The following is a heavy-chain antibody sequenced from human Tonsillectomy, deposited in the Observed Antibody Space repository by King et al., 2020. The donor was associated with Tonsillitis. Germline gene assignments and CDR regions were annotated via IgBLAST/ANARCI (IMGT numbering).Heavy chain of an antibody. Sequence: VQLVESGGGLVKPGGSLRLSCAASGFTFSDYYMSWIRQAPGKGLEWVSYISSSGSTIYYADSVKGRFTISRDNAKKSLYLQMNSLRAEDTAVYYCAPVAAAPFYYYMDVWGKGTTVTVSS. V-gene: IGHV3-11*01. J-gene: IGHJ6*03. CDR2: ISSSGSTI. CDR3: APVAAAPFYYYMDV. D-gene: IGHD6-13*01. CDR1: GFTFSDYY.